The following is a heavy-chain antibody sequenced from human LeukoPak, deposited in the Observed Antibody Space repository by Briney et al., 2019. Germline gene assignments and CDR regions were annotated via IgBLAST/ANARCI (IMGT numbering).Heavy chain of an antibody. CDR3: ARFCWEAGVGYFDL. V-gene: IGHV4-30-2*01. D-gene: IGHD6-13*01. CDR1: GGSISSGGYY. CDR2: IYHSGST. Sequence: SETLSLTCTVSGGSISSGGYYWSWIRRPPGKGLEWIGYIYHSGSTYYNPSLKSRVTISVDRSKNQFSLKLSSVTAADTAVYYCARFCWEAGVGYFDLWGRGTLVTVSS. J-gene: IGHJ2*01.